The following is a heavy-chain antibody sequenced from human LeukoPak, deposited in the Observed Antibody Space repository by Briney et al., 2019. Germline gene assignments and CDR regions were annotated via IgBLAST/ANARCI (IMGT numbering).Heavy chain of an antibody. CDR1: GFTFSSYG. V-gene: IGHV3-33*01. CDR2: IWYDGSNK. CDR3: ARRESMYYDFWSGYYTRNDAFDI. D-gene: IGHD3-3*01. J-gene: IGHJ3*02. Sequence: GGSLRLSCAASGFTFSSYGMHWVRQAPGKGLEWVAVIWYDGSNKYYADSVKGRFTISRDNSKNTLYLQMNSLRAEDTAVYYCARRESMYYDFWSGYYTRNDAFDIWGQGTMVTVSS.